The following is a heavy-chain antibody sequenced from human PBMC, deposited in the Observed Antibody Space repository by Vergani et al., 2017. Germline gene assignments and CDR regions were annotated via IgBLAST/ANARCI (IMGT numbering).Heavy chain of an antibody. Sequence: QVQLQESGPGLVKPSETLSLTCTVSGGSISSYYWSWIRQPPGKGLEWIGYIYYSGSTNYNPSLKSRVTISVDTSKNQFSLKLSSVTAADTAVYYGAGHIVVVPAAYWADAFDIWGQGTMVTVSA. D-gene: IGHD2-2*01. CDR3: AGHIVVVPAAYWADAFDI. CDR1: GGSISSYY. V-gene: IGHV4-59*01. J-gene: IGHJ3*02. CDR2: IYYSGST.